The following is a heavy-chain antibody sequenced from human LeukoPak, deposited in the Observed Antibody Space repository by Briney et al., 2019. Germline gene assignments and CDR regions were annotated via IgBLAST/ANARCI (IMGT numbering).Heavy chain of an antibody. V-gene: IGHV4-61*08. D-gene: IGHD5-12*01. CDR2: IYYSGST. Sequence: SETLSLTCTVSGGSISSGDYYWSWIRQPPGKGLEWIGYIYYSGSTNYNPSLKSRVTISVDTSKNQFSLKLSSVTAADTAVYYCARGGYDYAFDYWGQGTLVTVSS. CDR1: GGSISSGDYY. J-gene: IGHJ4*02. CDR3: ARGGYDYAFDY.